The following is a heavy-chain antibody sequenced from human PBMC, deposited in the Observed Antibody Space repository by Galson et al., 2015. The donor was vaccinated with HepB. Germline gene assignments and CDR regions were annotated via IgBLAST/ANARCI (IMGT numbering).Heavy chain of an antibody. CDR3: ARDTPDTYYFDY. J-gene: IGHJ4*02. CDR1: GVTFRKSA. Sequence: SVKVSCKASGVTFRKSAISWVRQAPGQGPEWMGKIFAGGGSTRYAERFQGRVTLTRDSSTSTIYMEVSSLRSDDTAVYYCARDTPDTYYFDYWGQGTLVTVSS. D-gene: IGHD2-15*01. CDR2: IFAGGGST. V-gene: IGHV1-46*01.